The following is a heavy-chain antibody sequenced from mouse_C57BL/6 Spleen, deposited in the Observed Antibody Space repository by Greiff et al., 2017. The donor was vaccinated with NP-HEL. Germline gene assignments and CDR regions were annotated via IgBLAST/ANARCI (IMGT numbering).Heavy chain of an antibody. V-gene: IGHV1-64*01. D-gene: IGHD4-1*01. J-gene: IGHJ1*03. CDR2: IHPNSGST. CDR1: GYTFTSYW. Sequence: QVQLQQPGAELVKPGASVKLSCKASGYTFTSYWMHWVKQRPGQGLEWIGMIHPNSGSTNYNEKFKSKATLTVDKSSSTAYMQLSSLTSEDSAVYYCARNWEIWYFDVGGTGTTVTVSS. CDR3: ARNWEIWYFDV.